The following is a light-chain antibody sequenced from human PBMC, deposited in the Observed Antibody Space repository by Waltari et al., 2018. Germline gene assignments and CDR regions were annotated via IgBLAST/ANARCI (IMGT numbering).Light chain of an antibody. CDR1: RSDSGAYNY. CDR3: SSFTSSTTGI. J-gene: IGLJ2*01. Sequence: SALTQPDSVSGSPGQSITISCSGARSDSGAYNYVSWYRRHPGEAPKVIIYDVSNRPSGVSNRFSGSKSGSTASLTISGLQPEDEAVYYCSSFTSSTTGIFGGGTKLTVL. CDR2: DVS. V-gene: IGLV2-14*03.